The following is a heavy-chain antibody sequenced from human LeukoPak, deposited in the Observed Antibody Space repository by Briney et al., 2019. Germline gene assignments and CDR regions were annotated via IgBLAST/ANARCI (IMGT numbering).Heavy chain of an antibody. CDR2: ISGSGGST. Sequence: GGTLRLSCAASGFTFSSYGMSWVRQAPGKGLEWVSAISGSGGSTYYADSVKGRFTISRDNSKNTLYLQMNSLRAEDTAVYYCARDMAGLWFGEFSYFDYWGQGTLVTVSS. V-gene: IGHV3-23*01. D-gene: IGHD3-10*01. J-gene: IGHJ4*02. CDR1: GFTFSSYG. CDR3: ARDMAGLWFGEFSYFDY.